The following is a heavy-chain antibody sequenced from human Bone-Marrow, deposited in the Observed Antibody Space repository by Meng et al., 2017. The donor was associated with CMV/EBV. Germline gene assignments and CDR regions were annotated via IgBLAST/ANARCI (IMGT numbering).Heavy chain of an antibody. Sequence: GESLKISCAVSGFRFSNFSMNWVRQAPGMGLEWVSYISGSSSTIYYADSVKGRFTISRDNAKNSLYLQMNSLRAEDTAVYYCARLEVVVVPAAIRNYYYYGMDVWGQGTTVTVSS. CDR1: GFRFSNFS. J-gene: IGHJ6*02. D-gene: IGHD2-2*02. CDR2: ISGSSSTI. V-gene: IGHV3-48*04. CDR3: ARLEVVVVPAAIRNYYYYGMDV.